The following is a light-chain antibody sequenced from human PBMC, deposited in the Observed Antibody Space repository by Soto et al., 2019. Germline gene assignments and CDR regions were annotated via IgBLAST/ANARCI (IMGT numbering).Light chain of an antibody. CDR2: RNN. Sequence: QPVLTQPPSASGTPGQRVAISCSGSSSNIGSNYVYWYHQLPGTAPKLLIYRNNQRPSGVPDRFSGSKSGTSASLAISGLRSEDEAVYYCAAWDDSLSGVVFGGGTQLTVL. CDR3: AAWDDSLSGVV. J-gene: IGLJ3*02. V-gene: IGLV1-47*01. CDR1: SSNIGSNY.